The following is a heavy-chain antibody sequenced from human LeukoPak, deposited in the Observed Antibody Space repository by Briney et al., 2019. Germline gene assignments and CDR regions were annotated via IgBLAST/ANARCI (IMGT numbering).Heavy chain of an antibody. V-gene: IGHV1-2*02. D-gene: IGHD6-13*01. Sequence: VASVKVSCKASGYTFTGYYMHWVRQAPGQGLEWMGWINPNSGGTNYAQKFQGRVTMTRDTSISTAYMELSRLRSDDTAVYYCARGPLYSSSWYVKYMDVWGKGTTVTVSS. J-gene: IGHJ6*03. CDR2: INPNSGGT. CDR1: GYTFTGYY. CDR3: ARGPLYSSSWYVKYMDV.